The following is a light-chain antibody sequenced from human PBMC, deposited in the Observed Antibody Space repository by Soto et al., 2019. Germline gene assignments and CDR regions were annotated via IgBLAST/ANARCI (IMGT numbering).Light chain of an antibody. J-gene: IGLJ3*02. CDR1: SSDVGGYEF. V-gene: IGLV2-8*01. Sequence: QSVLTQPPSASGSPGQAVTISCTGTSSDVGGYEFVSWYQHHPGKAPKLIIYGVNKRPSGVPDRFSGSRSGNTASLTVSGLQAEDEADYYCSSYAGRNKGVFCGGTKLTVL. CDR3: SSYAGRNKGV. CDR2: GVN.